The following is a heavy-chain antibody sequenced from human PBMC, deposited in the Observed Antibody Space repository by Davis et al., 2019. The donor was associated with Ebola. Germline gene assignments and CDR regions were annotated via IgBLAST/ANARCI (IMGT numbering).Heavy chain of an antibody. J-gene: IGHJ6*02. CDR3: ARHSPGIAVAGTGGGYYYGMDV. CDR2: IYPGDSDT. CDR1: GYSFTSYW. V-gene: IGHV5-51*01. D-gene: IGHD6-19*01. Sequence: GESLKISCKGSGYSFTSYWIGWVRQMPGKGLEWMGIIYPGDSDTRYRPSFQGQVTSSADKSISTAYRQWSSLKASDTAMYYCARHSPGIAVAGTGGGYYYGMDVWGQGTTVTVSS.